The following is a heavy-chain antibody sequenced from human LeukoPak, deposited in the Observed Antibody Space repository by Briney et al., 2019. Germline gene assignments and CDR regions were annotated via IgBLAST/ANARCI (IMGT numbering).Heavy chain of an antibody. J-gene: IGHJ4*02. V-gene: IGHV3-30*18. CDR3: AKEKAHAHPVDY. CDR2: MSSDERTT. Sequence: GGSLRLSCVASGFTFSNYGMHWARQAPGKGLEWVAVMSSDERTTYYADSVKGRFTISRDLSKSTLYLQMDSLTGEDTAVYYCAKEKAHAHPVDYWGQGTLDTVSS. CDR1: GFTFSNYG.